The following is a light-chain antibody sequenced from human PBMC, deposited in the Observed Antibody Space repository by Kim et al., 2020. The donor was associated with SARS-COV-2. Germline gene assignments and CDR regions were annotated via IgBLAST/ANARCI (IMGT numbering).Light chain of an antibody. Sequence: ASVGDRFTITCRESQSISSYLNWYQQKPGKAPKLLIYAASSLQSGVPSRFSGSGSGTDFTLTISSLQPEDFATYYCQQSYSTPLTFGGGTKVDIK. V-gene: IGKV1-39*01. CDR1: QSISSY. J-gene: IGKJ4*01. CDR2: AAS. CDR3: QQSYSTPLT.